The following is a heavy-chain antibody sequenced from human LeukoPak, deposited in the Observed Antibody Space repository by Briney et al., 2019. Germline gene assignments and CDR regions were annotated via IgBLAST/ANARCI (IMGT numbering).Heavy chain of an antibody. Sequence: PSGTLSLTCTVSGGSISSYYWSWIRQPPGKGLEWIGYIYYSGSTNYNPSLKSRVTISVDTSKNQFSLKLSSVTAADTAVYYCARGSWNDAGDYWGQGTLVTVSS. CDR2: IYYSGST. D-gene: IGHD1-1*01. J-gene: IGHJ4*02. V-gene: IGHV4-59*01. CDR1: GGSISSYY. CDR3: ARGSWNDAGDY.